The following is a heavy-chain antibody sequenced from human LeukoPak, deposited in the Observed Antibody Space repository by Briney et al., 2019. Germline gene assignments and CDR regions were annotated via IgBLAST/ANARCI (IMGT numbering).Heavy chain of an antibody. CDR2: ISSNGGST. J-gene: IGHJ4*02. V-gene: IGHV3-64*01. CDR1: VFTFSSYA. CDR3: ARAFDY. Sequence: GGSLRLSCAASVFTFSSYAMHWVRQAPGKGLEYVSAISSNGGSTYYANSVKGRFTISRDNSKNTLYLQMGSLRAEDMAVYYCARAFDYWGQGTLVTVSS.